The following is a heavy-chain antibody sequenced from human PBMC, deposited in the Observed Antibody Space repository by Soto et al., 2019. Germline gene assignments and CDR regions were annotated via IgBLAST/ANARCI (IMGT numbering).Heavy chain of an antibody. D-gene: IGHD3-10*01. J-gene: IGHJ5*02. CDR2: IIPILGIA. CDR1: GGTFSSYT. V-gene: IGHV1-69*02. CDR3: ARKNYYGSGSYFVWFDP. Sequence: SVKVSCKASGGTFSSYTISWVRQAPGQGLEWMGRIIPILGIANYAQKFQGRVTITADKSTSTAYMELSSLRSEDTAVYYCARKNYYGSGSYFVWFDPWGQGTLVTVSS.